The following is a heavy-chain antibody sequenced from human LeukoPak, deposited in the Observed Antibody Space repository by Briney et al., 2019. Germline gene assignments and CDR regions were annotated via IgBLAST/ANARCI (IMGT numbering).Heavy chain of an antibody. CDR3: ARDGPGELSWGAFDI. CDR2: IWYEANNN. V-gene: IGHV3-33*01. J-gene: IGHJ3*02. D-gene: IGHD3-16*02. CDR1: GFTFSSYS. Sequence: PGGSLRLSCATSGFTFSSYSMHWVRQAPGKGLEWVAVIWYEANNNYYADSVKGRFTISRDNSKNTLYLQMNSLRAEDTAVYYCARDGPGELSWGAFDIWGQGTMVTVSS.